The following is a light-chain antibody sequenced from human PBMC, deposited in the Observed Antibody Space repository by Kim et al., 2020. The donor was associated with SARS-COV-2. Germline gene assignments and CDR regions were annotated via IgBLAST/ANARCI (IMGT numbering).Light chain of an antibody. Sequence: SLSPEERAPLACRASQSVSSYFAWYQQKPGQAPRLLIYDASNRATGIPARFSGSGSGTDFTLTISSLEPEDFAVYYCQQRSNWPTFGQGTKVDIK. CDR1: QSVSSY. CDR2: DAS. CDR3: QQRSNWPT. V-gene: IGKV3-11*01. J-gene: IGKJ1*01.